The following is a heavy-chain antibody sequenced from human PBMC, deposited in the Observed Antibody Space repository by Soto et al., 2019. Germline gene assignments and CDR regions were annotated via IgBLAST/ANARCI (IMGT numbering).Heavy chain of an antibody. CDR2: IYRTGST. CDR1: GGSFTSNNW. D-gene: IGHD1-7*01. CDR3: ASRDPGTSVDY. V-gene: IGHV4-4*02. J-gene: IGHJ4*02. Sequence: SETLSLTCAVSGGSFTSNNWWTWVRQPPGQGLEWIGEIYRTGSTNYNPSLKSRVTMSLDKSENQFSLKVTSLTAADTAVYYCASRDPGTSVDYWGQGILVTVSS.